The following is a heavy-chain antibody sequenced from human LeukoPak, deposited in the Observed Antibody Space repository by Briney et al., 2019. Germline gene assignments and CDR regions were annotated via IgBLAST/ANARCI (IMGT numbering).Heavy chain of an antibody. J-gene: IGHJ4*02. Sequence: ASVTVSCKPSVYTFTNYGISWVRQAPGQGREWMGWISAYNGNTNFAQKLQGRVTLTTDTSTSTAYLELRSLTSDDTAVYYCARTTMVRGVIGYWGQGTLVTVSS. D-gene: IGHD3-10*01. CDR2: ISAYNGNT. V-gene: IGHV1-18*01. CDR3: ARTTMVRGVIGY. CDR1: VYTFTNYG.